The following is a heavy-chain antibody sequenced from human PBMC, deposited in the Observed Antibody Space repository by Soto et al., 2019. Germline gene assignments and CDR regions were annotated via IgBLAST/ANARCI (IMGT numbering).Heavy chain of an antibody. J-gene: IGHJ6*02. CDR2: INPNSGGT. V-gene: IGHV1-2*02. CDR3: ARVGSSGYYYCPYYYYGMDV. CDR1: GYTFTGYY. Sequence: ASVKVSCKASGYTFTGYYMHWVRQAPGQGLEWMGWINPNSGGTNYAQKFQGRVTMTRDTSISTAYMGLSRLRSDDTAVYYCARVGSSGYYYCPYYYYGMDVWGQGTTVTVSS. D-gene: IGHD3-22*01.